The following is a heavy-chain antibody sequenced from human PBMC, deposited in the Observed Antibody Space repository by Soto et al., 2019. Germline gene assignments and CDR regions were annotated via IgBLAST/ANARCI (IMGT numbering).Heavy chain of an antibody. Sequence: SETLSLTCAVSGGSISSGGCPWSWIRQPPGKGLEWIGYIYHTGSTYYSPSLKSRLTISVDRPKNQFSLKLSSVSAADTAVYFCARGSDYFDFWGLGTLVTVSS. J-gene: IGHJ4*02. CDR3: ARGSDYFDF. CDR1: GGSISSGGCP. CDR2: IYHTGST. V-gene: IGHV4-30-2*01.